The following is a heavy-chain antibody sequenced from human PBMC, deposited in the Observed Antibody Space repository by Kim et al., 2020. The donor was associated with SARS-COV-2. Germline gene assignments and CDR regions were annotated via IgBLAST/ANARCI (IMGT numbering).Heavy chain of an antibody. V-gene: IGHV3-30*03. CDR2: ISYDGSNK. CDR3: AINSFSGFDY. J-gene: IGHJ4*02. CDR1: GFTFSSYG. D-gene: IGHD1-26*01. Sequence: GGSLRLSCAASGFTFSSYGMHWVRQAPGKGLEWVAVISYDGSNKYYADSVKGRFTISRDNSKNTLYLQMNSLRAEDTAVYYCAINSFSGFDYWGQGTLVTVSS.